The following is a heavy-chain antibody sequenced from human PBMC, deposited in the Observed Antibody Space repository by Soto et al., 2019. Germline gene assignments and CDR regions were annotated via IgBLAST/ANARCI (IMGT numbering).Heavy chain of an antibody. CDR3: ARDTGYNYGYS. Sequence: GGSLRLSCAASGFTFSTFEMNWVRQAPGKGLEWVSYISSSGTTIYYADSVKGRFTISRDNAKNSLYLQMNSLRAEDTAVYYCARDTGYNYGYSWGQGTLVTVSS. D-gene: IGHD5-18*01. CDR1: GFTFSTFE. J-gene: IGHJ4*02. CDR2: ISSSGTTI. V-gene: IGHV3-48*03.